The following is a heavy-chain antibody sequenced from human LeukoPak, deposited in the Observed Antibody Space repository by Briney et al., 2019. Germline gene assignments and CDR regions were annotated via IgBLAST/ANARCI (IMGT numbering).Heavy chain of an antibody. CDR2: IYYSGST. D-gene: IGHD3-16*01. Sequence: SETLSLTCAVSGGSISSSNWWSWVRQPPGKGREWIGSIYYSGSTYYNPSLKSRVTISVDTSKNQFSLKLSSVTAADTAVYYCARERDYDYVWGSLWGQGTLVTVSS. CDR1: GGSISSSNW. V-gene: IGHV4-4*02. J-gene: IGHJ4*02. CDR3: ARERDYDYVWGSL.